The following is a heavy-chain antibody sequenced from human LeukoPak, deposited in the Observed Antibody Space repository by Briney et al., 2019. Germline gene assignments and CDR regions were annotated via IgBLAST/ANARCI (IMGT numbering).Heavy chain of an antibody. Sequence: ASVKVSCKASGYTFTSYYMHWVRQAPGQGLEWMGIINPSGGSTSYAQKFQGRVTMTRDTSTSTVYMELSSLRSEDTAVYYCARDSSSPPTTVTTVFDYWGQGTLVTVSS. CDR2: INPSGGST. CDR3: ARDSSSPPTTVTTVFDY. CDR1: GYTFTSYY. D-gene: IGHD4-17*01. J-gene: IGHJ4*02. V-gene: IGHV1-46*01.